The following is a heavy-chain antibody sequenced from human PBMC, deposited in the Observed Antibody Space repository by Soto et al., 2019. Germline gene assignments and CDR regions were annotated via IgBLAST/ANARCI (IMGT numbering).Heavy chain of an antibody. V-gene: IGHV3-23*01. CDR2: ISGSGGST. D-gene: IGHD3-10*01. Sequence: GGSLRLSCAASGFTFSSYAMSWVRQAPGKGLEWVSAISGSGGSTYYADSVKGRFTISRDNSKNTLYLQMNSLRAEDTAVYYCAKDRPDYYGSGSYYNRWFDPWGQGTLVTVSS. CDR3: AKDRPDYYGSGSYYNRWFDP. CDR1: GFTFSSYA. J-gene: IGHJ5*02.